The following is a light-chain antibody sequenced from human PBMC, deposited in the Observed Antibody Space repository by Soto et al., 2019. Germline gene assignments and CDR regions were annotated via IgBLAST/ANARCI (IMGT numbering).Light chain of an antibody. V-gene: IGLV2-23*01. J-gene: IGLJ1*01. CDR2: EGT. CDR1: SSDVGSYNL. CDR3: CSYAGSRHYV. Sequence: QSALTQPASVSGSPGQSITISCTGTSSDVGSYNLVSWYQQHPGKAPKFMIYEGTKRPSGVSNRFSGSKSGNRASLTISGLQAEDEADYYCCSYAGSRHYVFGTGTKVTVL.